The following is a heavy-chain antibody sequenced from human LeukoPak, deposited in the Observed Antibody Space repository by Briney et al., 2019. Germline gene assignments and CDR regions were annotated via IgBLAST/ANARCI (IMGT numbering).Heavy chain of an antibody. CDR1: GFTVSNNY. J-gene: IGHJ4*02. CDR2: IYSGDNT. D-gene: IGHD3-16*01. CDR3: ARGIGVLDY. V-gene: IGHV3-66*01. Sequence: AGGSLRLSCAASGFTVSNNYMSWVRQAPGKGLEWVSVIYSGDNTYYVESVKGRFTISRDNSKNSLYLQMNSLRAEDTAVYYCARGIGVLDYWGQGTLVTVSS.